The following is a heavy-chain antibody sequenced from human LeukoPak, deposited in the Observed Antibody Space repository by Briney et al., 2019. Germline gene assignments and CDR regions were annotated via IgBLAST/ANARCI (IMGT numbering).Heavy chain of an antibody. CDR1: GFSFGDYA. Sequence: GGSLRLSCLTSGFSFGDYAVSWLRQAPGKGLEWIGFIKSKVYHGTTQYAASVKGRFTISRDDSKSIAYLQMNSLKTEDTAVYYCTRHGYSSGWYPVMKYYFDYWGQGTLVTVSS. CDR2: IKSKVYHGTT. CDR3: TRHGYSSGWYPVMKYYFDY. J-gene: IGHJ4*02. D-gene: IGHD6-19*01. V-gene: IGHV3-49*03.